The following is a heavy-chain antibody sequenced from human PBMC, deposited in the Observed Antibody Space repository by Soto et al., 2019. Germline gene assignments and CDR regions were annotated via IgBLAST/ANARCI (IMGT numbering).Heavy chain of an antibody. V-gene: IGHV4-34*01. CDR3: ARERSTSERYYYYYYMDV. Sequence: SETLSLTCAVYGRSFSGYYWSWIRQPPGKGLEWIGEINHSGSTNYNPSLKSRVTISVDTSKNQFSLKLSSVTAADTAVYYCARERSTSERYYYYYYMDVWGKGTTVTVSS. CDR2: INHSGST. CDR1: GRSFSGYY. J-gene: IGHJ6*03. D-gene: IGHD2-2*01.